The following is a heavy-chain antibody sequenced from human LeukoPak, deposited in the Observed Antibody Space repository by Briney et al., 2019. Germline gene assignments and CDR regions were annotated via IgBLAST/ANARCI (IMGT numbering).Heavy chain of an antibody. CDR3: IRSSGWPDY. V-gene: IGHV3-74*01. Sequence: GVSLRLSCAASGFTLSNHWMHWVRQAPGKGLLWVSRITSDSDGSSTVYADSVRGRFTISRDNAKNTLYLQMNSLRAEDTAVYYCIRSSGWPDYWGQGTLVTVSS. J-gene: IGHJ4*02. CDR2: ITSDSDGSST. CDR1: GFTLSNHW. D-gene: IGHD6-19*01.